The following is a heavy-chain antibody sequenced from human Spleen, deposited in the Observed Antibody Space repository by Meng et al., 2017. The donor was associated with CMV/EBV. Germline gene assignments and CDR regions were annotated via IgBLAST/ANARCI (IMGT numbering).Heavy chain of an antibody. CDR2: INSDGSSA. J-gene: IGHJ6*02. CDR1: GFTFSSYW. D-gene: IGHD5-24*01. Sequence: GESLKISCAASGFTFSSYWMHWVRQAPGKGLVWVSRINSDGSSATYADSVKGRFTISRDNAKNTLYLQMNSLRAEDTAVYYCGRGDGYGMDVRGQGTTVTVSS. V-gene: IGHV3-74*01. CDR3: GRGDGYGMDV.